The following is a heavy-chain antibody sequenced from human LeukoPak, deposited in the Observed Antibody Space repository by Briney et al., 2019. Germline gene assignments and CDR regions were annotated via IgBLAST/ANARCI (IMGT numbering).Heavy chain of an antibody. J-gene: IGHJ4*02. V-gene: IGHV1-18*01. CDR3: ARFGGRWLQQEPEDY. CDR2: ISAYNGNT. CDR1: GGTFSSYA. D-gene: IGHD5-24*01. Sequence: LWASVKVSCKASGGTFSSYAISWVRQAPGQGLEWMGWISAYNGNTNYAQKLQGRVTMTTDTSTSTGYMELRSLRSDDTAVYYCARFGGRWLQQEPEDYWGQGTLVTVSS.